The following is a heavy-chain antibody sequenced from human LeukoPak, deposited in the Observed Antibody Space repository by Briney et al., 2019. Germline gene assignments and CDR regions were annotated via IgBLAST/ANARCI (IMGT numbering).Heavy chain of an antibody. Sequence: GGSLRLSCAASGFTFNTYAMSWVRQAPGKGLEWVSSNSGSGGSTYYADSVEGRFTISRDNSKNMLYLQMNSLRAEDTAVYYCAKRGLGDREAFDIWGQGTMVTVSS. J-gene: IGHJ3*02. CDR1: GFTFNTYA. CDR2: NSGSGGST. V-gene: IGHV3-23*01. D-gene: IGHD2-21*02. CDR3: AKRGLGDREAFDI.